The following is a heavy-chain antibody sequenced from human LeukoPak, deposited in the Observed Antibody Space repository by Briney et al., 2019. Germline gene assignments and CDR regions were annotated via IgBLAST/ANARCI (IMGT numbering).Heavy chain of an antibody. J-gene: IGHJ6*02. CDR1: GFILSNNY. V-gene: IGHV3-66*01. CDR3: ATRGRSGYYYGMDV. Sequence: GGSLRLSCAASGFILSNNYMSWPRQAPGKGREWVSIISTRGTKYYPDSVKGRFTISRDNSQKTLYLQMNSLRAEDTAVYYCATRGRSGYYYGMDVWGQGTTVTVSS. CDR2: ISTRGTK. D-gene: IGHD1-26*01.